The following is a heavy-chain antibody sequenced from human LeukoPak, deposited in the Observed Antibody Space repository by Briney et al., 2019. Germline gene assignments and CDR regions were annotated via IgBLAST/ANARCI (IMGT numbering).Heavy chain of an antibody. CDR3: ARDREYSNYLLVYGMDV. CDR1: GYTFTGYY. V-gene: IGHV1-2*02. J-gene: IGHJ6*02. Sequence: ASVKVSCKAYGYTFTGYYIHWVRQAPGQGLEWMGWMNPNSGDTNHAQKFQGRFTMTRDTSIRTAYMEMSSLRSDDTAVYYCARDREYSNYLLVYGMDVWGQGTTVTVSS. D-gene: IGHD4-11*01. CDR2: MNPNSGDT.